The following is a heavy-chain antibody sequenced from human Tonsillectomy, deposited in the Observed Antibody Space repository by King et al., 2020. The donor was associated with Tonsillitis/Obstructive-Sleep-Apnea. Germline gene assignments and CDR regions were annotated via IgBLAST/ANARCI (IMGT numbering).Heavy chain of an antibody. CDR2: ISGSGGTT. J-gene: IGHJ4*02. CDR3: TKVSYDFDGGPPDS. CDR1: GFTFGDYA. V-gene: IGHV3-23*04. Sequence: VKLVESGGGLVQPGGSLRLSCAASGFTFGDYAMSWVRQAPGKGLEWVSGISGSGGTTHYADSVKGRFTNSRDNPKNTLYLQINSLRAEDTAVYYCTKVSYDFDGGPPDSWGQGTLVTVSS. D-gene: IGHD3-3*01.